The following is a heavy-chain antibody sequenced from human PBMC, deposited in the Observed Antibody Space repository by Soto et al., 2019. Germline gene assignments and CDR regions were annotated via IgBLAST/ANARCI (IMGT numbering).Heavy chain of an antibody. CDR2: ISFDDGNNK. CDR3: ARDDFDI. V-gene: IGHV3-30*09. J-gene: IGHJ3*02. Sequence: QVQLVESGGGVVQPGKSLKLSCAASGFTFSDYAMNWVRQAPGKGLEWVAVISFDDGNNKYYADSVKGRFAISRDNSKDMLYLQINSLRTDDTAIDYCARDDFDIWGQWTMVPVSS. CDR1: GFTFSDYA.